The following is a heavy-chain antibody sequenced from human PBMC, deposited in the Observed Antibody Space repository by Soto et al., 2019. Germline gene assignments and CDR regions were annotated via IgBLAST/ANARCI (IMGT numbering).Heavy chain of an antibody. J-gene: IGHJ6*02. D-gene: IGHD5-18*01. V-gene: IGHV3-48*01. CDR3: AKDVRGYSYGFYYYGMEV. CDR2: ISSSSSTT. CDR1: GFTFSSYS. Sequence: PGGSLRLSCAASGFTFSSYSMNWVRQAPGKGLEWVSYISSSSSTTYYADSVKGRFTISRDNSKNTLYLQMNSLRAEDTAVYYCAKDVRGYSYGFYYYGMEVWGQGTTVTVSS.